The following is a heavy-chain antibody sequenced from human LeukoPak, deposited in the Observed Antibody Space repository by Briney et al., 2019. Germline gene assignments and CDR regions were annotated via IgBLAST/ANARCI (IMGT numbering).Heavy chain of an antibody. Sequence: GGSLRLSCAASGFTFSSYSMNWVRQAPGKGLEWVSSISSSSSYIYYADSVKGRFTISRDNAKNTLYLQMNSLRAEDTAVYYCATTYDSDEYYFDYWGQGTLVTVSS. V-gene: IGHV3-21*04. CDR1: GFTFSSYS. CDR2: ISSSSSYI. CDR3: ATTYDSDEYYFDY. D-gene: IGHD3-22*01. J-gene: IGHJ4*02.